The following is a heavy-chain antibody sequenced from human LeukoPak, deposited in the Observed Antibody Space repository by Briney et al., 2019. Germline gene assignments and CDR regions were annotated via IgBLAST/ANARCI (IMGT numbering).Heavy chain of an antibody. Sequence: PGGSLRLSCAASGFTFDDYAMHWVRQAPGKGLEWVSLISGDGGSTYYADSVKGRFTISRDNSKNSLYLQMNGLRTEDTALYYCAEDWETALGYWGQGTLVTVSS. CDR3: AEDWETALGY. CDR1: GFTFDDYA. CDR2: ISGDGGST. J-gene: IGHJ4*02. D-gene: IGHD5-18*01. V-gene: IGHV3-43*02.